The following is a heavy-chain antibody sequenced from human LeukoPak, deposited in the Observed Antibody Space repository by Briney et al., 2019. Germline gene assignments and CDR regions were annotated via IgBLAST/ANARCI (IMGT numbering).Heavy chain of an antibody. CDR3: ARQGCGGDCYLTYYFDY. J-gene: IGHJ4*02. CDR2: IYPGDSDT. D-gene: IGHD2-21*02. CDR1: GYSFTSYW. V-gene: IGHV5-51*01. Sequence: GESLQISCKGSGYSFTSYWIGWVRQMPGKGLEWMGIIYPGDSDTRYSPSFQGQVTISADKSISTAYLQWSSLKASDTAMYYCARQGCGGDCYLTYYFDYWGQGTLVTVSS.